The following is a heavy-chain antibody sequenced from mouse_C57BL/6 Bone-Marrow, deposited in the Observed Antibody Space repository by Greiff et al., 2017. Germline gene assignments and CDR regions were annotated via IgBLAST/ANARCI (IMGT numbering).Heavy chain of an antibody. CDR3: ARYNYGNSWLYWYFDV. CDR2: SLPGSGST. Sequence: QVQLKESGAELMKPGASVKLSCKATGYTFTGYWIEWVKQRPGHGLEWIGESLPGSGSTNYNEKFKGKATFTVDTSSNTAYMQLSSLTTEDSAIYVCARYNYGNSWLYWYFDVWGTETTVTVSS. D-gene: IGHD1-1*01. V-gene: IGHV1-9*01. J-gene: IGHJ1*03. CDR1: GYTFTGYW.